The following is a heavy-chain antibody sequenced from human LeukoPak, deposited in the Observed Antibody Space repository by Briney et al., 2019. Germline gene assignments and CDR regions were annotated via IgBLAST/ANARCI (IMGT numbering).Heavy chain of an antibody. CDR1: GFTFSSYS. CDR2: ISSSSSTI. V-gene: IGHV3-48*01. D-gene: IGHD2-2*02. CDR3: ARESYRDAFDI. J-gene: IGHJ3*02. Sequence: GGSLILSCAASGFTFSSYSMNWVRQAPGKGLEWVSYISSSSSTIYYADSVKGRFTISRDNAKNSLYLQMNSLRAEDTAVYYCARESYRDAFDIWGQGTMVSVSS.